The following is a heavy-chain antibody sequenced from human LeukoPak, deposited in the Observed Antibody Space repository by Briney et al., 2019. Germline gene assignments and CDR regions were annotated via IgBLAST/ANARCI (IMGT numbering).Heavy chain of an antibody. V-gene: IGHV1-2*02. CDR3: AREARFLEWLLPYYYYYYMDV. CDR1: GYTFTGYY. CDR2: INPNSGGT. Sequence: ASVKVSCKASGYTFTGYYMHWMRQAPGQGLEWMGWINPNSGGTNYAQKFQGRVTMTRDTSISTAYMELSRLRSDDTAVYYCAREARFLEWLLPYYYYYYMDVWGKGTTVTVSS. J-gene: IGHJ6*03. D-gene: IGHD3-3*01.